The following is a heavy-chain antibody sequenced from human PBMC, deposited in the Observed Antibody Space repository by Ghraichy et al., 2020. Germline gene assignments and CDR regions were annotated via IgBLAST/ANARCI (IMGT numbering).Heavy chain of an antibody. CDR1: GFTFSSYS. Sequence: GESLNISCAASGFTFSSYSMNWVRQAPGKGLEWVSSISSSSSYIYYADSVKGRFTISRDNAKNSLYLQMNSLRAEDTAVYYCARVYSPLLYYFDYWGQGTLVTVSS. CDR3: ARVYSPLLYYFDY. D-gene: IGHD6-13*01. V-gene: IGHV3-21*01. CDR2: ISSSSSYI. J-gene: IGHJ4*02.